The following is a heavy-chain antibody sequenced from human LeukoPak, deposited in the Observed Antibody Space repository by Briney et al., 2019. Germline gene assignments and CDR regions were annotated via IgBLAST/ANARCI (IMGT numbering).Heavy chain of an antibody. CDR1: GFTFSSFA. CDR2: ISGSGGST. CDR3: AKKMEVYSSPYYFDY. Sequence: GGSLRLSCAASGFTFSSFAMSWVRQAPGKGLEWVSAISGSGGSTYYADSVEGRLTVSRDNSRNTLYLQMNSLRPEDTAVYYCAKKMEVYSSPYYFDYWGQGTLVTVSS. V-gene: IGHV3-23*01. J-gene: IGHJ4*02. D-gene: IGHD6-13*01.